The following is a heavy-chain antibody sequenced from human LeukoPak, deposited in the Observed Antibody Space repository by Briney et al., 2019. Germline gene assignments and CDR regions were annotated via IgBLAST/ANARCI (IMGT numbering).Heavy chain of an antibody. CDR1: GYTFTSYA. CDR2: INAGNGNT. J-gene: IGHJ4*02. D-gene: IGHD3-22*01. CDR3: AREYYYDSSGYSANGY. Sequence: ASVKVSCKASGYTFTSYAMHWVRQAPGHRLEWMGWINAGNGNTKYSQKFQGRVTITRDTSASTAYMELSSLRSEDTAVYYCAREYYYDSSGYSANGYWGQGTLVTVSS. V-gene: IGHV1-3*01.